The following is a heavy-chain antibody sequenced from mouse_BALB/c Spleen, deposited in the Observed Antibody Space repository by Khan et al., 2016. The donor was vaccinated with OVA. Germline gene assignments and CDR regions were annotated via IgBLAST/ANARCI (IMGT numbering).Heavy chain of an antibody. CDR2: IYPFNGDT. CDR1: GYTFTSYV. D-gene: IGHD2-12*01. CDR3: APVYSYCVSFAY. V-gene: IGHV1S136*01. J-gene: IGHJ3*01. Sequence: VQLKESGPELVKPGASVKMSCKASGYTFTSYVMHWVKQKPGQGLEWIGYIYPFNGDTKYNEKFKDKATLTSDKSSSTAYMELSNLTSEDSAVYFCAPVYSYCVSFAYCDRGTLVTVSA.